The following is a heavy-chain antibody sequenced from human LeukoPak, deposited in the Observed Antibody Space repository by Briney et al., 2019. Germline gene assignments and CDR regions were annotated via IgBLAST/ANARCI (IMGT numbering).Heavy chain of an antibody. D-gene: IGHD3-10*01. V-gene: IGHV1-2*02. CDR2: INPNSGGT. Sequence: ASVKVSCKASGYTFTGYYMHWVRQAPGQGLEWMGWINPNSGGTNHAQKFQGRVTMTRDTSISTAYMELSRLRSDDTAVYYCAAANYYGSGSYYFPFDYWGQGTLVTVSS. J-gene: IGHJ4*02. CDR3: AAANYYGSGSYYFPFDY. CDR1: GYTFTGYY.